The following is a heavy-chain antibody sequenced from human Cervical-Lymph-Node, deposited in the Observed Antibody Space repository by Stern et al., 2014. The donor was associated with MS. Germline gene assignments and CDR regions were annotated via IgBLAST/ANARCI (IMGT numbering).Heavy chain of an antibody. CDR2: ISYDGRYK. V-gene: IGHV3-30*04. D-gene: IGHD1-26*01. Sequence: EQLVESGGGVVQPGRSLRLSCAASGFVFRRYALHWVRQAPGKGLEWVALISYDGRYKYYTDAVKGRFTVSRDDSNNTVDLEMNSLRLEDTAVYYCAKGGSGSYLDWGQGSLVTVSS. J-gene: IGHJ4*02. CDR1: GFVFRRYA. CDR3: AKGGSGSYLD.